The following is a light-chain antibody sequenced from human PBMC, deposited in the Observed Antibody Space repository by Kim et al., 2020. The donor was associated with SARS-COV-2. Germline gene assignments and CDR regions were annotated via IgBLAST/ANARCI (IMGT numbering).Light chain of an antibody. V-gene: IGKV3-20*01. CDR3: QQYDTSPRT. J-gene: IGKJ1*01. CDR2: GTS. Sequence: EIVLTQSPGTLSLSPGERATLSCRASQNVVRDYLAWYQQKPGQAPRLLIYGTSSRATGIPDRFSGSGSGTDFTLTINRLEPEDFAVYYCQQYDTSPRTFGQGTKVDI. CDR1: QNVVRDY.